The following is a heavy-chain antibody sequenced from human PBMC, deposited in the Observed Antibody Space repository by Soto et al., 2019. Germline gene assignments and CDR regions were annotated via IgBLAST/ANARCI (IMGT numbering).Heavy chain of an antibody. CDR2: CYSSGST. CDR3: ARMYSSGSGWFHP. Sequence: LQESGPGLVKPSQTLSLTCFVSGYSISARGYYWSWIRHHPGKGLEWIGSCYSSGSTMYNPSLRGRVTISGDTSSNQVSISLTSVTAADTARYYCARMYSSGSGWFHPWGQGTLVTVSS. V-gene: IGHV4-31*03. CDR1: GYSISARGYY. D-gene: IGHD6-19*01. J-gene: IGHJ5*02.